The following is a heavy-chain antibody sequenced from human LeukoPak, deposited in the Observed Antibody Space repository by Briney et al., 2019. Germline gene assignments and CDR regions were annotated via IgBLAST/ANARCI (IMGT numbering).Heavy chain of an antibody. Sequence: SETLSLTCTVSGGSISSSSYYWGWIRQPPGKGLEWIGSIYYSGSTYYNPSLKSRVTISVDTSKNQSSLKLSSVTAADTAVYYCASDGLAARPTDYWGQGTLVTVSS. CDR2: IYYSGST. V-gene: IGHV4-39*01. J-gene: IGHJ4*02. D-gene: IGHD6-6*01. CDR1: GGSISSSSYY. CDR3: ASDGLAARPTDY.